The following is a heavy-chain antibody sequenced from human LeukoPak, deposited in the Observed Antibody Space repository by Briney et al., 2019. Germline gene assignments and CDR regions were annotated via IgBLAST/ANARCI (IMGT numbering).Heavy chain of an antibody. J-gene: IGHJ6*03. Sequence: TGGSLRLSCAASGFTFSGYYMSWIRQAPGKGLEWVSYISSSGSTIYYADSVKGRFTISRDNAKNSLYLQMNSLGPEDTAVYYCARDPYSGNYGNYYYYYMDVWGKGTTVTISS. CDR1: GFTFSGYY. V-gene: IGHV3-11*04. CDR2: ISSSGSTI. CDR3: ARDPYSGNYGNYYYYYMDV. D-gene: IGHD1-26*01.